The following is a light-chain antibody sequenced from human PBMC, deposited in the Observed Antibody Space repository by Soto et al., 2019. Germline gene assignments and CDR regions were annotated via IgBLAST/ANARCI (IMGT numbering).Light chain of an antibody. CDR1: QSVNSRY. Sequence: EIVLTQSPGTLSWSPGDRATLSCRASQSVNSRYLAWYQQKPGQAPRLLIYGASTRATGIPDRFSGSGSGTDFTLTISRVEPEDFAVYSCQHYGSSPFTFGPGTKVDIK. CDR3: QHYGSSPFT. J-gene: IGKJ3*01. V-gene: IGKV3-20*01. CDR2: GAS.